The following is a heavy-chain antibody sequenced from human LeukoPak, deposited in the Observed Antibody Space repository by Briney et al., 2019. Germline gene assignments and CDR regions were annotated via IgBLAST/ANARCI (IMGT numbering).Heavy chain of an antibody. CDR3: ARDPPSIAAAGDYFDY. D-gene: IGHD6-13*01. Sequence: GGSLRLSCAASGFTFSSYAMHWVRQAPGKGLEWVAVISYNGSNKYYADSVKGRFTISRDNSKNTLYLQMNSLRAEDTAVYYCARDPPSIAAAGDYFDYWGQGTLVTVSS. V-gene: IGHV3-30-3*01. CDR1: GFTFSSYA. J-gene: IGHJ4*02. CDR2: ISYNGSNK.